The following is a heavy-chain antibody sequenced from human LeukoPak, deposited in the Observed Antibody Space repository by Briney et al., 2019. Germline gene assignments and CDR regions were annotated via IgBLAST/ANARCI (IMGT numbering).Heavy chain of an antibody. CDR2: IIPILRTP. V-gene: IGHV1-69*05. Sequence: ASLKVSCKASGYTFSNYAINWVRQAPGQGLEWMVGIIPILRTPSYDEKSQGRVTITTDESTSTAHMELSGLRSEDTAVDYCTRGSVAYYYYSMDVWGRGTTVIVSS. CDR1: GYTFSNYA. J-gene: IGHJ6*03. CDR3: TRGSVAYYYYSMDV.